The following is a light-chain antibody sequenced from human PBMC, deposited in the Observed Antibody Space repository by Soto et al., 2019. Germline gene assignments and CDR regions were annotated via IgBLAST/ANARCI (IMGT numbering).Light chain of an antibody. CDR2: GAS. CDR1: QSIANR. Sequence: EIVMTQSPATLSVSPGERATLSCRASQSIANRLAWYQQKPGQAPRLLIYGASTRATGVPARFSGSGSGTECTLTISSLQSEDFAVYYCQQYNNWLALTFGGGTKVEIK. J-gene: IGKJ4*01. V-gene: IGKV3-15*01. CDR3: QQYNNWLALT.